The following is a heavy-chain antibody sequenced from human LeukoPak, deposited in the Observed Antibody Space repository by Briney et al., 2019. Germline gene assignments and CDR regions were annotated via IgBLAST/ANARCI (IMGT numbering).Heavy chain of an antibody. J-gene: IGHJ4*02. V-gene: IGHV3-21*01. CDR3: ARDPYTTVVTLRLRFDY. CDR1: GFTFSSYS. D-gene: IGHD4-23*01. CDR2: ISSSSSYI. Sequence: GGSLRLSCAASGFTFSSYSMNWVRQAPGKGLEWVSSISSSSSYIYYADSVKGRFTISRDNAKNSLYLQMNSLRAEDTAVYYCARDPYTTVVTLRLRFDYWGQGTLVTVSS.